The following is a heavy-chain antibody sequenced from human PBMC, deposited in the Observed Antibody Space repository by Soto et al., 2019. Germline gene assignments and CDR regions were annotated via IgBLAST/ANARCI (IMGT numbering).Heavy chain of an antibody. D-gene: IGHD1-26*01. CDR2: VYYSGTT. V-gene: IGHV4-30-4*01. J-gene: IGHJ4*02. CDR1: GGSIRNGVYY. Sequence: LSLTCTVSGGSIRNGVYYWGWNRQPPGKGLEWIGYVYYSGTTYSHPSLNSRVSISVDTSENQFSLRLTSVTAADTAVYYCVTVNLVGAAYYFDYWGPGTLVTVSS. CDR3: VTVNLVGAAYYFDY.